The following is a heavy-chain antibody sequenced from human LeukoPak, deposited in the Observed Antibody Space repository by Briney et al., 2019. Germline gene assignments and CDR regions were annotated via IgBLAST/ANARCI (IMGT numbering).Heavy chain of an antibody. V-gene: IGHV3-48*01. CDR3: ARGLYGSGTYSLDY. CDR2: IGSSDNTV. CDR1: GFTFRNYG. Sequence: GGSLRLSCAASGFTFRNYGMNWVRLAPGKGLEWVSYIGSSDNTVYYVDSVKGRFTVSRDNAKNSVSLQMNSLRAEDTAVYFCARGLYGSGTYSLDYWGQGTLVTVSS. D-gene: IGHD3-10*01. J-gene: IGHJ4*02.